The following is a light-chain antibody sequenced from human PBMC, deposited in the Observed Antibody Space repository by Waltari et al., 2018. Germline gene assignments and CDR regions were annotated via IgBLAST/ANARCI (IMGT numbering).Light chain of an antibody. CDR2: RNN. CDR3: AAWDDSLSGPV. J-gene: IGLJ3*02. CDR1: RSNIGSNY. V-gene: IGLV1-47*01. Sequence: QSVLTQSPSTSGTPGQRVTISCSGSRSNIGSNYVYWYQQLPGTAPKLPIYRNNPRSPGVPVRFSGSKSGTSASLAIFGLRSEDDADYFCAAWDDSLSGPVFGGGTKLTVL.